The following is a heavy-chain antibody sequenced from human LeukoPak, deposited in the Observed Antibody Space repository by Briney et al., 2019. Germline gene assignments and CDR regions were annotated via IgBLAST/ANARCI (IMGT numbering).Heavy chain of an antibody. V-gene: IGHV1-69*05. CDR3: ARGGTFGGVIFDY. J-gene: IGHJ4*02. CDR2: IIPIFGTA. CDR1: GGTFSSYA. Sequence: SVKVSCKASGGTFSSYAISWVRQAPGQGLEWMGGIIPIFGTANYAQKFQGRVTITTDESTSTAYMELSSLRSEDTAVYYCARGGTFGGVIFDYWGQGTLATVSS. D-gene: IGHD3-16*01.